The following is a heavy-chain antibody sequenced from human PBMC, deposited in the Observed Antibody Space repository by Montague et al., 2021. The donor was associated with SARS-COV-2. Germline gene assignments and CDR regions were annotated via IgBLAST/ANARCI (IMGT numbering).Heavy chain of an antibody. V-gene: IGHV4-61*02. CDR1: GDSIGSGSYY. CDR2: IYTSGRT. Sequence: TLSLTCSVSGDSIGSGSYYWSLSRRAAGEGLEWIGRIYTSGRTDYNPSLINRVIISLDTSKNQFSLKLSSLTTADTGVYYCARAPDDYGTFGYWGQGIPVTVSS. D-gene: IGHD4-17*01. CDR3: ARAPDDYGTFGY. J-gene: IGHJ4*02.